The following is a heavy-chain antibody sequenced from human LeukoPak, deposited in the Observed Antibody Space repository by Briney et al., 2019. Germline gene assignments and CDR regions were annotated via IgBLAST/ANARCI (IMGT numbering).Heavy chain of an antibody. Sequence: GGSLRLSCAASGFTFSSYAMHWVRQAPGKGLEYVSAISSNGGSTYYANSVKGRFTISRDNSKNTLYLQMGSLRAEDMAVYYCARGGPSKRITIFGVVTSYYMDVWGKGTTVTVSS. CDR1: GFTFSSYA. V-gene: IGHV3-64*01. J-gene: IGHJ6*03. CDR2: ISSNGGST. CDR3: ARGGPSKRITIFGVVTSYYMDV. D-gene: IGHD3-3*01.